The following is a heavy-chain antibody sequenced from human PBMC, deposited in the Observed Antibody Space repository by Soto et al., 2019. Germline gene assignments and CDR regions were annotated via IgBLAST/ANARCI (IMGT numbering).Heavy chain of an antibody. Sequence: SETLSLTCTVSGGSISSYYWSWIRQPPGKGLEWIGYIYYSGSTNYNPSIKSRVTISVDTSENQFSLKLSSVTAADTAVYYCARSSSTSCYLPIYYYGMDVWGQGTTVTVSS. CDR1: GGSISSYY. CDR3: ARSSSTSCYLPIYYYGMDV. J-gene: IGHJ6*02. V-gene: IGHV4-59*01. CDR2: IYYSGST. D-gene: IGHD2-2*01.